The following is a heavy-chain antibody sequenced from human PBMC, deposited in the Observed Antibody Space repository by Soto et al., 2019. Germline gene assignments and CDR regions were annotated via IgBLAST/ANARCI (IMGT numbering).Heavy chain of an antibody. J-gene: IGHJ4*02. Sequence: GSLRLSCTASGFTFYTYAMTWVRQAPGKGLEWVSSITDTGVTTYYADSVKGRFTISRDDSKNTLYLQMNSLRTDDSAVYYCAKDTPVVMFLFDSWGRGTLVTVSS. CDR1: GFTFYTYA. V-gene: IGHV3-23*01. CDR2: ITDTGVTT. D-gene: IGHD2-15*01. CDR3: AKDTPVVMFLFDS.